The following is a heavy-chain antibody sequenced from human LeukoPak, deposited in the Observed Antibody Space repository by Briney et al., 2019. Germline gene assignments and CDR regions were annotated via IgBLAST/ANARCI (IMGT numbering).Heavy chain of an antibody. Sequence: SETLSLTCTVSGGSISGTSYNWSWIRQPAGKGLEWIGRIYTSGSTNYNPSLKSRVTISVDTSKNQFSLKLSSVTAADTAVYYCARTKQWLVGNAFDIWGQGTMVTVSS. V-gene: IGHV4-61*02. D-gene: IGHD6-19*01. J-gene: IGHJ3*02. CDR3: ARTKQWLVGNAFDI. CDR2: IYTSGST. CDR1: GGSISGTSYN.